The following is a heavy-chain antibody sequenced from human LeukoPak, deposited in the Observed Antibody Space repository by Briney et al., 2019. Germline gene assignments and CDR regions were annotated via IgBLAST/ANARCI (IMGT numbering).Heavy chain of an antibody. CDR2: INPDSGGT. J-gene: IGHJ4*02. D-gene: IGHD2-2*01. Sequence: GASVKVSCKASGYTFTGYYLHWVRQAPGQGLEWMGWINPDSGGTNYAQKFQGRVTMTRDTSISTAYLDLSRLRSDDTAIYYCTRLSDNVYHDTHWGQGTLVTVSS. V-gene: IGHV1-2*02. CDR3: TRLSDNVYHDTH. CDR1: GYTFTGYY.